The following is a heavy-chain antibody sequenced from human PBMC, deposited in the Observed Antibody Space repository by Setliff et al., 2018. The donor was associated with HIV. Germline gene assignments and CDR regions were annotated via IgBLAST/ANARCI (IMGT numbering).Heavy chain of an antibody. D-gene: IGHD3-3*01. CDR1: GYTFSSNY. CDR2: INPTGDIT. J-gene: IGHJ4*02. CDR3: ARDMGTDLGV. Sequence: ASVKVSCKASGYTFSSNYMHWVRQAPGQGLEWMGLINPTGDITFYPQKFQARVTMTRDTSASTVYLELRSLRSEDTAVYYCARDMGTDLGVWGQGTLVTVSS. V-gene: IGHV1-46*01.